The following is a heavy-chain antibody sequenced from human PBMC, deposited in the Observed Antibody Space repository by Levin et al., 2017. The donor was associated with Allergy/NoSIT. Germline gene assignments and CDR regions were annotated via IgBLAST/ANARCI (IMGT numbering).Heavy chain of an antibody. V-gene: IGHV2-70*13. J-gene: IGHJ6*02. Sequence: SGPTLVKPTQTLTLTCTFSGFSLSTSGMCVSWIRQSPGKALEWLGIIDWDDDKYYSTSLQTRLTISKDTSKNQVVLTVTNMDPVDTGTYYCARTVFIAGGYYYGLDVWGRGTTVTVSS. CDR2: IDWDDDK. CDR3: ARTVFIAGGYYYGLDV. CDR1: GFSLSTSGMC. D-gene: IGHD6-13*01.